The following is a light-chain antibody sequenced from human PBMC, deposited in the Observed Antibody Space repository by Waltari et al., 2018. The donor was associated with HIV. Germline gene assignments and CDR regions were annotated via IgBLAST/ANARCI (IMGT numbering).Light chain of an antibody. V-gene: IGLV2-23*02. CDR1: SSDVGSNTA. CDR2: EVN. Sequence: QSALTQPASVSGSPGQSITISCTGTSSDVGSNTAVSSYQQHPGNAPKLIIYEVNKWPSGVANRFSAFKSGNTASLTISGLQAEDEADYYCCSYASSRILVFGGGTKLTVL. J-gene: IGLJ3*02. CDR3: CSYASSRILV.